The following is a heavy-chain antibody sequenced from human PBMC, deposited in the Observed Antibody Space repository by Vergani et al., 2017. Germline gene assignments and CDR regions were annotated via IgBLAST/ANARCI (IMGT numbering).Heavy chain of an antibody. V-gene: IGHV3-23*04. Sequence: VKLEESGGGVVQPGGSLRLTCAASEFTFSNYAMNWVRQAPGKGLEWVSGISGSGVSAYYTDSVKGRFTISRDNSKNMLFLQMNNLRTEDTAIYYCTRHVPCGDGACLHFDHWGQGTQVTVSS. D-gene: IGHD2-21*01. CDR1: EFTFSNYA. CDR3: TRHVPCGDGACLHFDH. J-gene: IGHJ4*02. CDR2: ISGSGVSA.